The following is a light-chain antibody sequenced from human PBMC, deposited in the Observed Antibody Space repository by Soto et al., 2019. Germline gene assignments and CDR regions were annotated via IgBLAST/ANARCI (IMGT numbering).Light chain of an antibody. J-gene: IGKJ4*01. CDR2: KAS. Sequence: DILMTQSPSTLSASVGDTVAITCRASQTISSWVAWYQQKPGRAQKLLIYKASSLESGVPSRFSGSGSGTEFTLTISGLQPDDFASYYCQQYNTYLSLTFGGGTKVELK. CDR1: QTISSW. V-gene: IGKV1-5*03. CDR3: QQYNTYLSLT.